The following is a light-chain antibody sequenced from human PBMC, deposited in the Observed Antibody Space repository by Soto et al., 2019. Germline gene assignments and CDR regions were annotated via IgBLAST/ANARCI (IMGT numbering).Light chain of an antibody. CDR1: QSVGTY. J-gene: IGKJ5*01. CDR3: QQRSNWPPSIT. Sequence: EIVLTQSPATLSLSPGERATLSCRASQSVGTYLAWYQQKPGQAPRLLIYGASNRATGIPARFSGSGSGTDFTLSISSLEPEDFAIYYCQQRSNWPPSITFGHGTRLE. CDR2: GAS. V-gene: IGKV3-11*01.